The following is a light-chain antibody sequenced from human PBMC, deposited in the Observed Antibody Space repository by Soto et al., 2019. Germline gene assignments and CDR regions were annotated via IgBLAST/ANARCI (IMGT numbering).Light chain of an antibody. CDR3: SSYSATNTLV. CDR2: DDN. Sequence: QSVLTQPPSVSAAPGQKVTISCSGSSSNIGGNSVSWYQQLPGTAPKLLIYDDNKRPSGIPDRFSGSKSENTASLTISGLQAEDEADYYCSSYSATNTLVFGSGTKVTVL. J-gene: IGLJ1*01. CDR1: SSNIGGNS. V-gene: IGLV1-51*01.